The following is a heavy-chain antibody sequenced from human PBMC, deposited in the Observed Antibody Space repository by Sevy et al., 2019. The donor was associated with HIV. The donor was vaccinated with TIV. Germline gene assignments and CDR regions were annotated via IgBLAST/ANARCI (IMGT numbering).Heavy chain of an antibody. CDR3: ARSNSGSYQNGDY. CDR2: IYSGGST. J-gene: IGHJ4*02. Sequence: GGSLRLSCAASGFTVSSNDMSWVRQAPGKGLEWVSVIYSGGSTFYADSVKGRFTVSRDNSKNTLYLQLNSLRAEDTAVYYCARSNSGSYQNGDYWGQGTLVTVSS. D-gene: IGHD1-26*01. CDR1: GFTVSSND. V-gene: IGHV3-53*01.